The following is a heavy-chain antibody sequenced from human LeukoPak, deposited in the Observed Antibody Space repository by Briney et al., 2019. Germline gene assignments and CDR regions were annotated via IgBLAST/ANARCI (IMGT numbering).Heavy chain of an antibody. V-gene: IGHV4-59*01. CDR1: GGSTSNYY. D-gene: IGHD6-13*01. J-gene: IGHJ4*02. CDR2: IYYSGST. Sequence: SETLSLTCTVSGGSTSNYYWSWIRQPPGKGLEWIGYIYYSGSTNYNPSLKSRVTISVDTSKNQFSLKLSSVTAADTAVYYCARGRVGSSWVNFDYWGQGTLVTVSS. CDR3: ARGRVGSSWVNFDY.